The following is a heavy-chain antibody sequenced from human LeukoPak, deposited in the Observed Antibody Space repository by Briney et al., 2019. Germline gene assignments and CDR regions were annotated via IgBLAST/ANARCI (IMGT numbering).Heavy chain of an antibody. V-gene: IGHV4-34*01. CDR3: ARGVIDDTASLACDY. CDR1: GGDKSFGIYY. CDR2: INHSGRT. Sequence: SETLSLTCAVYGGDKSFGIYYWIRQPPGKGLEWIGEINHSGRTNYNPSLKSRVTISLDTSRDQFSLELTSVTAADTALYYCARGVIDDTASLACDYWGQGTLVAVSS. J-gene: IGHJ4*02. D-gene: IGHD5-18*01.